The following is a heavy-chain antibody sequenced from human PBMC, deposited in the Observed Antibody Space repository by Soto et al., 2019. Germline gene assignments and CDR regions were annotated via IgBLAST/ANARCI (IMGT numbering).Heavy chain of an antibody. D-gene: IGHD2-15*01. J-gene: IGHJ4*02. CDR2: INAGNGNT. V-gene: IGHV1-3*01. CDR3: ARSLQTRPYFDY. Sequence: QVQLVQSGAEVKKPGASVKVSCKASGYTFTSYAMHWVRQAPGQRLEWMGWINAGNGNTKYSQKFQGRVTITRDTSASTAYMELSSLRSEDTAVYYCARSLQTRPYFDYWGQGTLVTVSS. CDR1: GYTFTSYA.